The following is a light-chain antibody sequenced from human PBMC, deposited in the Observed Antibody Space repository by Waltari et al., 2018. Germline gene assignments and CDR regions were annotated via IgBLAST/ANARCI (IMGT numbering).Light chain of an antibody. V-gene: IGKV3-15*01. CDR3: QQYNHWPPLT. J-gene: IGKJ4*01. CDR1: QSISSN. Sequence: EIVMTQSPATLSVSPGESATLPCRASQSISSNLVWYQQKPGQAPRLLIYAASTRATGIPARFSGSGSGTEFTLTISSLQSEDFAAYYCQQYNHWPPLTFGGGTKVEIK. CDR2: AAS.